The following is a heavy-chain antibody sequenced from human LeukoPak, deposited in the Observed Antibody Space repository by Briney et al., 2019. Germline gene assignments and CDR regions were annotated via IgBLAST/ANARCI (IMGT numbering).Heavy chain of an antibody. CDR2: IKQDGGEK. J-gene: IGHJ4*02. D-gene: IGHD4-17*01. V-gene: IGHV3-7*01. CDR3: ARLGARQVLDY. CDR1: GFTFSSYG. Sequence: GGSLRLSCAASGFTFSSYGMHWVRQAPGKGLEWVANIKQDGGEKYYVDSVKGRFTISRDNAKNSLYLQMNSLRAEDTAVYYCARLGARQVLDYWGRGTLVTVSS.